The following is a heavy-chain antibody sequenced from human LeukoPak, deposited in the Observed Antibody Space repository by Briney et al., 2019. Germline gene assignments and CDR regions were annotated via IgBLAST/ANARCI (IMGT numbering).Heavy chain of an antibody. Sequence: SETLSLTCTVSGGSISSSSYYWGWIRQPPGKGLEWIGSIYYSGSTYYNPSLKSRVTISVGTSKNQFSLKLSSVTAADTAVYYCARHRRDSSGYPDAFDIWGQGTMVTVSS. D-gene: IGHD3-22*01. CDR2: IYYSGST. V-gene: IGHV4-39*01. CDR3: ARHRRDSSGYPDAFDI. CDR1: GGSISSSSYY. J-gene: IGHJ3*02.